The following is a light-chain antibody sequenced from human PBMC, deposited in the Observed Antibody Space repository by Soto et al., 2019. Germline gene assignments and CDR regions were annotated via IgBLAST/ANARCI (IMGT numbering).Light chain of an antibody. Sequence: QSALTQPPSASGSPGQSVTISCTGTSSDVGGYNYVSWYQQHPGKAPKLTIYEVNKRPSGVPDRFSASKSGNTASLTVSGLQAEDEADYYCSSYAGSNILFGTGTKLTVL. CDR3: SSYAGSNIL. CDR2: EVN. CDR1: SSDVGGYNY. V-gene: IGLV2-8*01. J-gene: IGLJ1*01.